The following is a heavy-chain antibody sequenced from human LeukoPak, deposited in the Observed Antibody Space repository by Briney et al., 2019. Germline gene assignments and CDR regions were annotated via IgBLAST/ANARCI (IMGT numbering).Heavy chain of an antibody. CDR3: ARVLLAAAGTMEGFDP. D-gene: IGHD6-13*01. CDR1: GGSISSYY. J-gene: IGHJ5*02. Sequence: SETLSLTCSVSGGSISSYYWSWIRQPPGKGLEWIGYIYYSGSTNYNPSLKSRVTISVDTSKNQFSLKLSSVTAADTAVYYCARVLLAAAGTMEGFDPWGQGTLVTVSS. CDR2: IYYSGST. V-gene: IGHV4-59*01.